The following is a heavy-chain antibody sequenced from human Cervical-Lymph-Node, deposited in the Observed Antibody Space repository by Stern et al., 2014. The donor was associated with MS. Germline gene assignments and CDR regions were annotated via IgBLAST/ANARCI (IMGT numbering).Heavy chain of an antibody. V-gene: IGHV2-70*04. CDR3: ARSIPVAGKHAFHI. CDR1: GFSLSTNTMR. CDR2: MDWNDDK. Sequence: VTLKDSGPALVRPTQTLTLTCTFSGFSLSTNTMRVNWIRQPPGKALEWLVRMDWNDDKFDNKSLRTGLTISKDTSDSQVVLTMTNMDPVDTATYYCARSIPVAGKHAFHIWGQGTVVTVSS. J-gene: IGHJ3*02. D-gene: IGHD6-19*01.